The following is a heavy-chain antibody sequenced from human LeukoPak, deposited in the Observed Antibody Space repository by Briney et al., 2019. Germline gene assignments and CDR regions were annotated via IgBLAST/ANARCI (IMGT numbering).Heavy chain of an antibody. V-gene: IGHV3-21*01. D-gene: IGHD4-23*01. CDR1: GFTFSSYS. Sequence: GGSLRLSCAASGFTFSSYSMNWVRQAPGKGLEWVSSISSSSSSYIYYVDSVKGRFTISRDNAKNSLYLQMNSLRAEDTAVYYCARYGGNYYYYYMDVWGKGTTVTVSS. CDR3: ARYGGNYYYYYMDV. J-gene: IGHJ6*03. CDR2: ISSSSSSYI.